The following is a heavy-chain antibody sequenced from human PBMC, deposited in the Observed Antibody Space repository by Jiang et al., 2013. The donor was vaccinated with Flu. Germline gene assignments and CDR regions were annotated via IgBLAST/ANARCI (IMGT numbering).Heavy chain of an antibody. V-gene: IGHV3-23*01. D-gene: IGHD3-10*01. Sequence: VQLLESGGGLVQPGGSLRLSCTVSGFTFSNSAMSWVRQTPGKGLEWVSVISGSSSSTYYVESVKGRFAISRDNSKNTVYLQMNSLRAEDTGVYYCAKGLLNYYFGMDVWGQGTTVTVSS. CDR2: ISGSSSST. J-gene: IGHJ6*02. CDR1: GFTFSNSA. CDR3: AKGLLNYYFGMDV.